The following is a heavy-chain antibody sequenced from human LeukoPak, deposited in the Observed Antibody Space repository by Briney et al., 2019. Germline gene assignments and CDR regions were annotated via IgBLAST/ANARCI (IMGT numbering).Heavy chain of an antibody. D-gene: IGHD2-15*01. V-gene: IGHV1-69*01. Sequence: XVSCKASGGTFSXXAISWVRQTPGQGLEWMGGIIPVFGTANYAQKFQGRVTITADESTSTAYMELSSLRSEDTAVYYCARGSSLHLYYYYGMDVWGQGTTVTVSS. J-gene: IGHJ6*02. CDR3: ARGSSLHLYYYYGMDV. CDR1: GGTFSXXA. CDR2: IIPVFGTA.